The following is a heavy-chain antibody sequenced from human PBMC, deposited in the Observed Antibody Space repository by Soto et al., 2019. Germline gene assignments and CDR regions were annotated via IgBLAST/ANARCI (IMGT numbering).Heavy chain of an antibody. V-gene: IGHV4-34*01. CDR1: GGSFSGYY. CDR2: INHSGST. D-gene: IGHD6-13*01. Sequence: SETLSLTCAVYGGSFSGYYWSWIRQPPGKGLEWIGEINHSGSTNYNPSLKSRVTISVDTSKNQFSLKLSSVTAADTAVYYCARGGSIWYYYYYGMDDWGQGTKVTVSS. CDR3: ARGGSIWYYYYYGMDD. J-gene: IGHJ6*02.